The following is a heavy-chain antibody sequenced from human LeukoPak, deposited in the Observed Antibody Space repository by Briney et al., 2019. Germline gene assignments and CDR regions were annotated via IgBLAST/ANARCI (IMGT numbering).Heavy chain of an antibody. CDR1: ADSISSYY. CDR2: IYYSGST. CDR3: ARLGGPFDY. D-gene: IGHD1-26*01. Sequence: PSDTLSLTCTVSADSISSYYWSWIRQPPGKGLEWIGYIYYSGSTYYNPSLKSRVTISVDTSKKEFSLNLNSVTAADTAVYYCARLGGPFDYWGQGTLVTVSS. V-gene: IGHV4-59*08. J-gene: IGHJ4*02.